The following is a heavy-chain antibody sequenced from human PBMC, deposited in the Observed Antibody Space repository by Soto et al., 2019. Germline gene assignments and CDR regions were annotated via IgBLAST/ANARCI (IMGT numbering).Heavy chain of an antibody. CDR1: GFTFSNYA. J-gene: IGHJ4*02. CDR2: ISGSGGTT. D-gene: IGHD6-19*01. Sequence: EVQLLESGGGLVQPGGSLRLSCVASGFTFSNYAMSWVRQAPGTGLEWVSGISGSGGTTYYADSVKGRFTVSRDNSKDTLNLQMNSLRAEDTAVYYCAKTPRQWLVYVDYWGQGTLVTVSS. V-gene: IGHV3-23*01. CDR3: AKTPRQWLVYVDY.